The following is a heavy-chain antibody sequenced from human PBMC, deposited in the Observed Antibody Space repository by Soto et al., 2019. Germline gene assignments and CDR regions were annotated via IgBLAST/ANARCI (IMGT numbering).Heavy chain of an antibody. J-gene: IGHJ4*02. CDR3: VRRVSGNYDY. Sequence: EVQLAESGGGMVQPGGSLRLSCVASGFTFSSYAMHWVRQAPGKGLEYVSSISSNGGTTYYGNSVKGRFTISRDNSKNTLYLQMGSLSAEDMAVYYCVRRVSGNYDYWGQGTLVTVSS. CDR1: GFTFSSYA. CDR2: ISSNGGTT. D-gene: IGHD1-7*01. V-gene: IGHV3-64*01.